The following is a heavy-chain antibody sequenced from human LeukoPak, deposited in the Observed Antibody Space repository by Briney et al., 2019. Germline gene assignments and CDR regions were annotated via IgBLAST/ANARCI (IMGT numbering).Heavy chain of an antibody. V-gene: IGHV1-69*13. D-gene: IGHD2-2*01. Sequence: SVKVSCKASGGTFSSYAISWVRQAPGQGLEWMGGIIPIFGTANYAQKFQGRVTITADESTSTAYMELSSLRSEDTAVYYCARGRYCSSTSCWFFDYWGQGTLVTVSS. CDR1: GGTFSSYA. CDR3: ARGRYCSSTSCWFFDY. CDR2: IIPIFGTA. J-gene: IGHJ4*02.